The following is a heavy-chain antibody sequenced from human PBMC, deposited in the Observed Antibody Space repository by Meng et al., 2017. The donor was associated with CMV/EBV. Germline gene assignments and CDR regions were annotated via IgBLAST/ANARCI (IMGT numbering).Heavy chain of an antibody. D-gene: IGHD3-9*01. J-gene: IGHJ5*02. Sequence: SVKVSCKASGGTFSSYAISWVRQAPGQGLEWMGGIIPIFGTANYAQKFQGRVTITTDESTSTAYMELSSPRSEDTAVYYCARDYDILTGQGGDWFDPWGQGTLVTVSS. CDR3: ARDYDILTGQGGDWFDP. CDR2: IIPIFGTA. CDR1: GGTFSSYA. V-gene: IGHV1-69*05.